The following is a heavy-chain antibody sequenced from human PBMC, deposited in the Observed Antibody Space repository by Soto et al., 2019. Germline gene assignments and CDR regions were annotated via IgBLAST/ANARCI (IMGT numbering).Heavy chain of an antibody. J-gene: IGHJ3*02. Sequence: QVQLQESGPGLVTPSDTLSHTCAVSGYSISSSNWWGWIRQPPGKGLEWIGYIYYSGSTYYNPSLKSRATMSGDTSKNQFSLKLSSVTAVDTAVYYCARKNGVLDAFDIWGQGTMVTVSS. CDR1: GYSISSSNW. V-gene: IGHV4-28*01. CDR3: ARKNGVLDAFDI. CDR2: IYYSGST. D-gene: IGHD4-17*01.